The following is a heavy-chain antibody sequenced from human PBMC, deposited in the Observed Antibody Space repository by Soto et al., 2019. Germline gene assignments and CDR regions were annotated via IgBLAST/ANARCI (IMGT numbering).Heavy chain of an antibody. V-gene: IGHV4-34*01. J-gene: IGHJ4*02. D-gene: IGHD4-4*01. CDR1: GGSFSGYY. CDR3: ARGYRPRLSRRIPEYYFDY. Sequence: QVQLQQWGAGLLKPSETLSLTCAVYGGSFSGYYWSWIRQPPGKGLEWIGEINHSGSTNYNPSLKSRVTISVDTSTNQFSLKLSSVTAADTAVYYCARGYRPRLSRRIPEYYFDYWGQGTLVNVSS. CDR2: INHSGST.